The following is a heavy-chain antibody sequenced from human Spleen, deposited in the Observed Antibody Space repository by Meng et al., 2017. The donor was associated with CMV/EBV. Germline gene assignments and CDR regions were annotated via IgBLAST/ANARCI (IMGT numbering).Heavy chain of an antibody. CDR2: ISWNSGSV. V-gene: IGHV3-9*01. D-gene: IGHD3-16*01. J-gene: IGHJ3*02. Sequence: SLKISCAASGFTFDDFAMHWVRQAPGKGLEWVSGISWNSGSVDYADSVKGRFTISRDNAKNSVYLQMNSLRAEDTAVYFCARDRQPGYVGVVFDIWGQGTTVTVSS. CDR1: GFTFDDFA. CDR3: ARDRQPGYVGVVFDI.